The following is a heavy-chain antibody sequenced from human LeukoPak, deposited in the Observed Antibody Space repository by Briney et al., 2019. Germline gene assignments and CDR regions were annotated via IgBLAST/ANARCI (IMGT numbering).Heavy chain of an antibody. J-gene: IGHJ6*03. Sequence: PSETLSLTCTVSGDSISGGDYYWTCIRQPAGMGLEWIGHIYTSGSTNYNPSLKSRVTISVDTSKNQFSLNLSSVTAADTAVYFCARARKAYYYYYMDVWGKGTTVTVSS. CDR1: GDSISGGDYY. CDR2: IYTSGST. V-gene: IGHV4-61*09. CDR3: ARARKAYYYYYMDV.